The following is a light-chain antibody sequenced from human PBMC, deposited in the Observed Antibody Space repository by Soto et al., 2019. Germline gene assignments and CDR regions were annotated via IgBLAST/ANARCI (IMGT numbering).Light chain of an antibody. CDR3: QQYNSYSRT. Sequence: DIQMTQSPSTLSASVVDRVTITCRASQSISSWLAWYQQKPGKAPRLLIYDASSLESGVPSRFSGSGSGTQFTLTISSLQPDDFATYYCQQYNSYSRTFGQGTKV. J-gene: IGKJ1*01. CDR2: DAS. V-gene: IGKV1-5*01. CDR1: QSISSW.